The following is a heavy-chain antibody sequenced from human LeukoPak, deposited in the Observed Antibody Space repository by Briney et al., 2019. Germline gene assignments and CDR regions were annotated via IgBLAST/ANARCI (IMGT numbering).Heavy chain of an antibody. D-gene: IGHD1-26*01. V-gene: IGHV4-61*05. CDR3: ARSDGIVGEEAWFDP. CDR2: IFTTEVT. J-gene: IGHJ5*02. Sequence: SETLSLTCTVSGGSISSSSYYWGWIRQPPGKGLEWIGYIFTTEVTNYSPSLKSRVTISVDTSKNQFSLRLSSVTAADTAVYYCARSDGIVGEEAWFDPWGQGTLVTVSS. CDR1: GGSISSSSYY.